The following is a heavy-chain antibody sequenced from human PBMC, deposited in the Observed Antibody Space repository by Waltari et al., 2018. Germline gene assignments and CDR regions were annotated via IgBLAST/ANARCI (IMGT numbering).Heavy chain of an antibody. D-gene: IGHD1-7*01. V-gene: IGHV3-74*01. CDR2: INSEGSST. CDR3: AREGSITGTIGSYFDY. CDR1: GFTFSSYW. Sequence: EVQLVESGGGLVQPGGSLRLSCAASGFTFSSYWMHWVRQAPGKGLVWVSRINSEGSSTSYADSVKGRFTISRDNAKNTLYLQMNSLRAEDTAVYYCAREGSITGTIGSYFDYWGQGTLVTVSS. J-gene: IGHJ4*02.